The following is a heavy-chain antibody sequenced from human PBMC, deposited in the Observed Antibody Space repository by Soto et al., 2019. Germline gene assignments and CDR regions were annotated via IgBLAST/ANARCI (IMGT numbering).Heavy chain of an antibody. Sequence: GESLKISCKGSGYSFTSYWIGWVRQMPGKGLEWMGIIYPGDSDTRYSPSFQGQVTISADKSISTAYLQWSSLKASDTAMYYCARRQITSSGWPFDYYGLDVWGQGNTVTVTS. D-gene: IGHD6-19*01. CDR1: GYSFTSYW. V-gene: IGHV5-51*01. J-gene: IGHJ6*02. CDR3: ARRQITSSGWPFDYYGLDV. CDR2: IYPGDSDT.